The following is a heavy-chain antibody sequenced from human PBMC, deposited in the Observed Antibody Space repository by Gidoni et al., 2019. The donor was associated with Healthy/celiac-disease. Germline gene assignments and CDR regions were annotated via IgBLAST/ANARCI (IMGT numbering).Heavy chain of an antibody. CDR2: IYPGDSDT. D-gene: IGHD4-17*01. V-gene: IGHV5-51*01. CDR3: ARRPPTPYGDTYYFDY. J-gene: IGHJ4*02. CDR1: GYSFTTYW. Sequence: EVQLVQSGAEVKKHGESLKVSCKGSGYSFTTYWIGWVRQMPGKGLEWVGIIYPGDSDTRYSPSFQGQVTISAAKSISTAYLQWSSLKASDTAMYYCARRPPTPYGDTYYFDYWGQGTLVTVSS.